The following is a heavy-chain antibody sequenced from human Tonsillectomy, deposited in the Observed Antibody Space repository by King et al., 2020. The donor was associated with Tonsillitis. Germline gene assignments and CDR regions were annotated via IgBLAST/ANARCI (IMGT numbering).Heavy chain of an antibody. CDR2: MFYSGST. Sequence: VQLQESGPGLVKPSETLSLTCTVSGGSITSYYWSWIRQPPGKGLEWIGYMFYSGSTNYNPSLKSRVTMSVDTSKNQFSLKLSSVTAADTAVYYCARVRARNMIQLDYRGQGPPVTVSS. CDR1: GGSITSYY. D-gene: IGHD3-22*01. V-gene: IGHV4-59*01. CDR3: ARVRARNMIQLDY. J-gene: IGHJ4*02.